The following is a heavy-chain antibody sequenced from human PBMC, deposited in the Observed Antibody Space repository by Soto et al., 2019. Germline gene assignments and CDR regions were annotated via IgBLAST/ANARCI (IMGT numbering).Heavy chain of an antibody. CDR3: APSSPYYYYYYMDV. D-gene: IGHD6-6*01. V-gene: IGHV3-7*01. Sequence: EVQLVESGGGLVQPGGSLRLSCAASGFTFSSYWMSWVRQAPGKGLEWVANIKQDGSEKYYVDSVKGRFTISRDNAKNSLYLQINSLRAEDTAVYYCAPSSPYYYYYYMDVWGKGTTVTVSS. CDR1: GFTFSSYW. CDR2: IKQDGSEK. J-gene: IGHJ6*03.